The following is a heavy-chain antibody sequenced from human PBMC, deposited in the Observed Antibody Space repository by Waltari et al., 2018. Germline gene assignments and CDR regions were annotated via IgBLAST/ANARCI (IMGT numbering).Heavy chain of an antibody. CDR3: ASLAGSGSSYYLHDY. CDR2: ISYSGST. Sequence: QVQLQESGPRLVKPSETLSLTCPVSGGSVSNYYWSWIRQPPGKRLEWMGYISYSGSTSYNPSLRGRVTISADTSKNQFSLMLRSVTAADTAMYYCASLAGSGSSYYLHDYWGQGTLVAVSS. D-gene: IGHD2-15*01. J-gene: IGHJ4*02. V-gene: IGHV4-59*02. CDR1: GGSVSNYY.